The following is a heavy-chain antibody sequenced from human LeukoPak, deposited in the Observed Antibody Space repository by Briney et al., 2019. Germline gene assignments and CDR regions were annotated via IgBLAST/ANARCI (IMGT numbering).Heavy chain of an antibody. CDR1: GGSFSGDY. J-gene: IGHJ3*02. D-gene: IGHD3-22*01. CDR2: INHSGST. Sequence: SETLSLTCAVSGGSFSGDYWSWIRRPPGKGVEWIGEINHSGSTNYNPSLTSRVTISVDTSKNQFSLKLSSVTAADTAVYYCARDYYDSSGDAFDIWGQGTMVTVSS. V-gene: IGHV4-34*01. CDR3: ARDYYDSSGDAFDI.